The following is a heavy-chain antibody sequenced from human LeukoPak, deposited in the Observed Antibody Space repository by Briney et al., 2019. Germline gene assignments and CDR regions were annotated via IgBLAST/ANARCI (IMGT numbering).Heavy chain of an antibody. CDR1: GGSFSGYY. Sequence: PSETLSLTCAVYGGSFSGYYWSWIRQPPGKGLEWIGEINYSGSTIYNPSLKSRVTISVDTSKNQFSLNLRSVTAADTAVYYCAREYSSFEYWGQGILVTVSS. V-gene: IGHV4-34*01. D-gene: IGHD3-22*01. J-gene: IGHJ4*02. CDR2: INYSGST. CDR3: AREYSSFEY.